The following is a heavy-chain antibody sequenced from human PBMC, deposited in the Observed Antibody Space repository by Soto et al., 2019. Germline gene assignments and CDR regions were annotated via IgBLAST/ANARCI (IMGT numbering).Heavy chain of an antibody. CDR1: GGSINSYY. J-gene: IGHJ4*02. CDR2: ISYSGTT. Sequence: QVQLQESGPGLVKPSETLSLTCTVSGGSINSYYWSWIRQPPGKGLEWIAYISYSGTTNYNPSLKSRVTLSVDTSKNQLSLKLSSVTAADTAVYYCARHSSGTYDYWGQGTLVTVVS. V-gene: IGHV4-59*08. CDR3: ARHSSGTYDY. D-gene: IGHD1-26*01.